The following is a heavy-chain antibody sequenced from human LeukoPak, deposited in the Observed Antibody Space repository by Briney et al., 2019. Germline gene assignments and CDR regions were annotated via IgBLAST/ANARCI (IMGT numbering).Heavy chain of an antibody. CDR2: MYYSGST. CDR3: ARNGDYCIDV. D-gene: IGHD2-8*01. J-gene: IGHJ6*03. V-gene: IGHV4-39*07. CDR1: GGSISSYY. Sequence: RPSETLSLTCTVSGGSISSYYWGWIRQPPGKGLEWIGSMYYSGSTYYNPSLKSRVTISINTSKNQFSLKLSSVTAADTAVYYYARNGDYCIDVWGKGTTVTVS.